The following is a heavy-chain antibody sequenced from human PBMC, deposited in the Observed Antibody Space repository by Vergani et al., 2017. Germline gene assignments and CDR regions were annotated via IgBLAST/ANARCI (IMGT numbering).Heavy chain of an antibody. CDR3: ARADNYYDSSGDAFDI. V-gene: IGHV1-18*01. J-gene: IGHJ3*02. D-gene: IGHD3-22*01. CDR1: GYTFTSYG. Sequence: QVQLVQSGAEVKKPGASVKVSCKASGYTFTSYGISWVRQAPGQGLEWLGWISAYNGNTNYAQKLQGRVTMTTDTSTSTAYMELRSLRSDDTAVYYCARADNYYDSSGDAFDIWGQGTMVTVSS. CDR2: ISAYNGNT.